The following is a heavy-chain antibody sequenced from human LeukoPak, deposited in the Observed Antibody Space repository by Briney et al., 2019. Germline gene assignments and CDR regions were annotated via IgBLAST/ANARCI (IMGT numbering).Heavy chain of an antibody. CDR1: GFTFSSYG. J-gene: IGHJ4*02. Sequence: GGSLRLSCAASGFTFSSYGMSWVRQAPGKGLEWVSVIYSGGSTYYADSVKGRFTISRDNSKNTLYLQMNSLRAEDTAVYYCAKGSEQDYFDYWGQGTLVTVSS. D-gene: IGHD1/OR15-1a*01. CDR3: AKGSEQDYFDY. V-gene: IGHV3-66*01. CDR2: IYSGGST.